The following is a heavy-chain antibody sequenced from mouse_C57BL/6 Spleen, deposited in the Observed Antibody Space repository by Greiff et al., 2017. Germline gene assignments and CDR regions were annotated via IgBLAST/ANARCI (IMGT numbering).Heavy chain of an antibody. D-gene: IGHD1-1*01. CDR3: ARDPPYGSRDAMDY. Sequence: DVQLQESGPGLVKPSQSLSLTCSVTGYSITSGYYWNWIRQFPGNKLEWMGYISYDGSNNYNPSLKNRISITRDTSKNQFFLKLNSVTTEDTATYYCARDPPYGSRDAMDYWGQGTSVTVSS. CDR2: ISYDGSN. J-gene: IGHJ4*01. CDR1: GYSITSGYY. V-gene: IGHV3-6*01.